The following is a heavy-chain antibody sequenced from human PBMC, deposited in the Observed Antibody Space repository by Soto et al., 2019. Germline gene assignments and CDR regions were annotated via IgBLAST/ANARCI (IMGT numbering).Heavy chain of an antibody. J-gene: IGHJ4*02. CDR2: IYYSGST. Sequence: QVQLQESGPGLVKPSQTLSLTCTVSGGSISSGGYYWNWIRQHPGKGLEWIGYIYYSGSTYYNPSLKRRATTSIGTSKNQSALKLSSVTAADTAVYYCARDLRLDYWGQGTLVTVSS. V-gene: IGHV4-31*03. CDR1: GGSISSGGYY. CDR3: ARDLRLDY. D-gene: IGHD2-21*02.